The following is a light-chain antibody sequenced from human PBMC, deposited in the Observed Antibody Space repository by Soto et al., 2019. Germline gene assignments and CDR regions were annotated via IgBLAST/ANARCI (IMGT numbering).Light chain of an antibody. CDR1: ESVSSNY. Sequence: EIVLTQSPGTLSLSPGERATLSCRASESVSSNYLAWYQQKPVQAPRRLIDGASSRATGIPDRFSGSGSGTNFTLTISRLEPEDFAVYYCHQYGGSPRTFGQGTKVDIK. CDR2: GAS. J-gene: IGKJ1*01. V-gene: IGKV3-20*01. CDR3: HQYGGSPRT.